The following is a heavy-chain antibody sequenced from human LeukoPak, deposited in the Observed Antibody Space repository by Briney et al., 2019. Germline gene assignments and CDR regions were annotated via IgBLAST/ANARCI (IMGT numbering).Heavy chain of an antibody. D-gene: IGHD6-6*01. CDR2: IVRSDGPI. V-gene: IGHV3-48*03. CDR1: GFPFSTFT. Sequence: GGSLRLSCTASGFPFSTFTMNWVRQAPGKGLEWLSFIVRSDGPIYYADSVKGRLTISRDNAKNSLYLQMNSLTVEDTAVYYCARETGSTTSAEFEFWGQGTLVTVSS. J-gene: IGHJ4*02. CDR3: ARETGSTTSAEFEF.